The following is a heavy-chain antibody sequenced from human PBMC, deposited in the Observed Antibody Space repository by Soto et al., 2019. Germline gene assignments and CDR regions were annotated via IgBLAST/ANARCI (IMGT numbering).Heavy chain of an antibody. CDR1: GGSISSYY. V-gene: IGHV4-59*08. J-gene: IGHJ3*02. CDR3: ARRWGSAFDI. Sequence: SETLSLTCTVSGGSISSYYWSWIRQPPGKGLEWIGYIYYSGSTNYNPSLKSRVTISVDTSKNQFSLKLSSVTAADTAVYYCARRWGSAFDIGGQGTMVTVSS. D-gene: IGHD1-26*01. CDR2: IYYSGST.